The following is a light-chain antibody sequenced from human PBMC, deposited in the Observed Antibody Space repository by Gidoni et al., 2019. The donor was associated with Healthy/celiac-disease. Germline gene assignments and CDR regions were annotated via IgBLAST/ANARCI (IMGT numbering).Light chain of an antibody. CDR2: GAS. J-gene: IGKJ4*01. CDR1: QSVSRN. V-gene: IGKV3-15*01. Sequence: ELVMTQSPATLSVSPGERATLSCRASQSVSRNLAWYQQKPGQAPRLLIYGASTRATGIPARFSGSGSWTEFTLTISSLQSEDFAVYYCQQYHNWPPLTFGGGTKVEIK. CDR3: QQYHNWPPLT.